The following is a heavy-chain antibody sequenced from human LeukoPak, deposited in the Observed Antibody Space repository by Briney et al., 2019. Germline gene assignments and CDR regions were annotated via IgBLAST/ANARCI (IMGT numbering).Heavy chain of an antibody. Sequence: PSETLSLTCIVSGGSISSISSNNYHWGWIRQPPGKGLDWIGSIYYSGSTYYNPSLKSRVTISVDTSKNQFSLKLSSVTAADTAVYYCARVSGPVTGWFDPWGQGTLVTVSS. V-gene: IGHV4-39*07. D-gene: IGHD4-17*01. CDR2: IYYSGST. J-gene: IGHJ5*02. CDR1: GGSISSISSNNYH. CDR3: ARVSGPVTGWFDP.